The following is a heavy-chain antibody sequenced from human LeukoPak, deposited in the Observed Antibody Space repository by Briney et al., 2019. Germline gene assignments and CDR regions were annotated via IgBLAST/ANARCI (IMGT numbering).Heavy chain of an antibody. V-gene: IGHV4-59*11. Sequence: SETLSLTCTVSGGSISSHYWSWIRQPPGQGLEWLGHINDRGSTNYNPSLQGRVTISIDTSKNQFSLKVNSVTAADTAVYYCVRDSRYGSGWFEDGLDFWGQGTTVTVSS. CDR3: VRDSRYGSGWFEDGLDF. CDR1: GGSISSHY. CDR2: INDRGST. J-gene: IGHJ6*02. D-gene: IGHD6-13*01.